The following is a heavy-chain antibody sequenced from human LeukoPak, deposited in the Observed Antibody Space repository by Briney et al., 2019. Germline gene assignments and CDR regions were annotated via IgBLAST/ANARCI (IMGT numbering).Heavy chain of an antibody. Sequence: GGSLRLSCAASGFTFSSYSMNWVRQAPGKGLEWVSSISSSSSYIYYADSVKGRFTISRDNAKNSLYLQMNSLRAEDTAVYYCARDTRVYDILTGPDAFDIWGQGTMVTVSS. CDR3: ARDTRVYDILTGPDAFDI. D-gene: IGHD3-9*01. J-gene: IGHJ3*02. V-gene: IGHV3-21*01. CDR2: ISSSSSYI. CDR1: GFTFSSYS.